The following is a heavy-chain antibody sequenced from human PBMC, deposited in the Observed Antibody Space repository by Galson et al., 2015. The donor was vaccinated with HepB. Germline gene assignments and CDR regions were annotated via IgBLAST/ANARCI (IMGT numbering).Heavy chain of an antibody. CDR1: GFTFNIYS. V-gene: IGHV3-33*08. CDR3: ARDGGLPDAFDI. J-gene: IGHJ3*02. Sequence: SLRLSCAASGFTFNIYSMNWVRQAPGKGLEWVAVIWYDGSNKYYEDSVKGRFTISRDNSKNTVYLQMNSLRAEDTAVYYCARDGGLPDAFDIWGQGTMVTVSS. CDR2: IWYDGSNK. D-gene: IGHD4-11*01.